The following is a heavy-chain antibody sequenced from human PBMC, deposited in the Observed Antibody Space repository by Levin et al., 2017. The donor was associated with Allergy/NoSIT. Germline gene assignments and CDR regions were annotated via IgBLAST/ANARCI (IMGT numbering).Heavy chain of an antibody. CDR1: GFTFSTSS. J-gene: IGHJ4*02. CDR2: ISGTSEYI. CDR3: ARGGIITVTTS. V-gene: IGHV3-21*01. D-gene: IGHD4-17*01. Sequence: GESLKISCAASGFTFSTSSMNWVRQAPGKGLEWVSSISGTSEYISYADSVKGRFTISRDNAKNSLYLHMNSLRAEDTAVYYCARGGIITVTTSWGQGTLVTVSS.